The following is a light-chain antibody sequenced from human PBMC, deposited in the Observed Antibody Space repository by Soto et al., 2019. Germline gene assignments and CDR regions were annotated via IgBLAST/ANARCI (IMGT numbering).Light chain of an antibody. V-gene: IGLV3-21*02. Sequence: SYXXXQPPSVSXAPGQTARITCXGNNIGSKSVHWYQQKPGQAPVLVVYDDSDRPSGIPERFSGSNSGNTATLTISRVEAGDEADYYCQVWDSSSDHVVFGGGTQLTVL. J-gene: IGLJ2*01. CDR3: QVWDSSSDHVV. CDR2: DDS. CDR1: NIGSKS.